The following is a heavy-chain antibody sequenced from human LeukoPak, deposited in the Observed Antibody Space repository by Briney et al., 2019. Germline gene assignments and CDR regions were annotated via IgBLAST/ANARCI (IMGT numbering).Heavy chain of an antibody. V-gene: IGHV1-18*01. CDR3: ARDLASTYYDFWSGSSYFDY. CDR1: GYTFTSYG. CDR2: ISAYNGNT. D-gene: IGHD3-3*01. J-gene: IGHJ4*02. Sequence: GASVKVSCKASGYTFTSYGISWVRQAPGLGLEWMGWISAYNGNTNYAQKLQGRVTMTTDTSTSTAYMELRSLRSDDTAVYYCARDLASTYYDFWSGSSYFDYWGQGTLVTVSS.